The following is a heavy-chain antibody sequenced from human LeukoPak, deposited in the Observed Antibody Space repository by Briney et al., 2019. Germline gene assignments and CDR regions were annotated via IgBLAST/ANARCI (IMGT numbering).Heavy chain of an antibody. Sequence: SETLSLTCTVSGGSISSSSYYWGWIRQPPGKGLEWIGSIYYSGSTYYNPSLKSRVTISVDTSKNQFSLKLSSVTAADTAVYYCARSSIVGVPAAIAPFDYWGQGTLVTVSS. J-gene: IGHJ4*02. CDR1: GGSISSSSYY. CDR3: ARSSIVGVPAAIAPFDY. D-gene: IGHD2-2*02. V-gene: IGHV4-39*01. CDR2: IYYSGST.